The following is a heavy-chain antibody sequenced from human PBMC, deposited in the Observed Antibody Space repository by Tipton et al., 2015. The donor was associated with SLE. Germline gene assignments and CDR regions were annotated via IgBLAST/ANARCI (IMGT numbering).Heavy chain of an antibody. CDR2: ISYSGST. V-gene: IGHV4-39*07. J-gene: IGHJ6*03. CDR1: GGSIYSSRYY. Sequence: TLSLTCSVSGGSIYSSRYYWGWIRQPPGKGLEWIGSISYSGSTYYNPSLKSRITVSVDTSKNQFSLRLNSVTAADTALYYCARGHYYYYMDVWGKGTTVTVSS. CDR3: ARGHYYYYMDV.